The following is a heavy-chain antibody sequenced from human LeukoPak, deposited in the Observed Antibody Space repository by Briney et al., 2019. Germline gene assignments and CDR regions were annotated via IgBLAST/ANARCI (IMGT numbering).Heavy chain of an antibody. CDR3: ARSWFPTGPADY. CDR2: IFNSGST. CDR1: GDSISSSSYY. D-gene: IGHD6-13*01. V-gene: IGHV4-39*01. Sequence: SETLSLTCPVSGDSISSSSYYWGWIRHPPGKGLEWIGSIFNSGSTYYNPSLKGRVTISVTRPKTRFPLKLTLLTAPDTAVYYFARSWFPTGPADYWGQGTLVTVSS. J-gene: IGHJ4*02.